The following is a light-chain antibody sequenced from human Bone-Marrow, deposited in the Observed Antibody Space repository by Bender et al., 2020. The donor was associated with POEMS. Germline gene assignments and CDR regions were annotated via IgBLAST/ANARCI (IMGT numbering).Light chain of an antibody. J-gene: IGLJ1*01. Sequence: QSVLAQPPSVSGAPGQRVTISCTGSSSNIGAGYDVHWYQHLPGTAPRLVVYSNYQRPSGVPARFSGSKSGTSASLAISDIQSEDEGDYYCGSYTSRRTYVFGTGTKVTVL. CDR2: SNY. CDR1: SSNIGAGYD. CDR3: GSYTSRRTYV. V-gene: IGLV1-40*01.